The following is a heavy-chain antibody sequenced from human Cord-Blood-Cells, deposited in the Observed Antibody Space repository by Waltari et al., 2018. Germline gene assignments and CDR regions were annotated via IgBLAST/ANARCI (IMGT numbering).Heavy chain of an antibody. CDR1: GFTVSSNY. J-gene: IGHJ4*02. D-gene: IGHD3-16*01. CDR3: AGVPLFGDYVDY. Sequence: EVQLVESGGGLIQPGGSLRLSCAASGFTVSSNYLSWVRQVPGKGLDWVSVIYSGGRTYYADSVKGRFPTSRDNSKNTLNLQMNSLRPEDTAVYSCAGVPLFGDYVDYWGQGTLVTVSS. V-gene: IGHV3-53*01. CDR2: IYSGGRT.